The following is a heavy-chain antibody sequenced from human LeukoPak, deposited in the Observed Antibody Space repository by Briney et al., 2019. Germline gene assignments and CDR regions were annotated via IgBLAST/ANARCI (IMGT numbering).Heavy chain of an antibody. CDR1: GFTDSNNY. D-gene: IGHD5-12*01. Sequence: GGSLRLSCAASGFTDSNNYMSWVRQAPGKGLEWVSLIYSSGSTHYADSVKGRFTISRDNSKNTLYLQMNSLRAEDTAMYYCARDRRGYSAYDYEACLDYWGQGTLVTVSS. CDR2: IYSSGST. V-gene: IGHV3-66*03. J-gene: IGHJ4*02. CDR3: ARDRRGYSAYDYEACLDY.